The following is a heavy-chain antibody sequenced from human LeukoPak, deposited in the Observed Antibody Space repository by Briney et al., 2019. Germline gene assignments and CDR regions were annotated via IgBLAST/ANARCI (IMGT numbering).Heavy chain of an antibody. J-gene: IGHJ4*02. Sequence: GGSLRLSCAASGFTFSRYTMNWVRQAPGKGLEWVSSISSTSSYINYADSVKGRFTISRDNAKNSLFLQMNSLRAEDTAVYYCARDPFSSGSYWGQGTLVTVSS. V-gene: IGHV3-21*01. CDR3: ARDPFSSGSY. CDR1: GFTFSRYT. CDR2: ISSTSSYI. D-gene: IGHD3-10*01.